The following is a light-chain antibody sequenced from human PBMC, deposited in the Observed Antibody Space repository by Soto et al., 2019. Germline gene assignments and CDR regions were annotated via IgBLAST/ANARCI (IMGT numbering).Light chain of an antibody. Sequence: IVMTQSPAILSVSPGERATLSGRASQSISRSLAWYQQKPGQAPRLLISDASTRATGIPARFSGSGSGTEFTLTISSLQSEDFALYYCHQYNSWPPGTFGQGTKVDNK. CDR3: HQYNSWPPGT. V-gene: IGKV3-15*01. J-gene: IGKJ2*01. CDR2: DAS. CDR1: QSISRS.